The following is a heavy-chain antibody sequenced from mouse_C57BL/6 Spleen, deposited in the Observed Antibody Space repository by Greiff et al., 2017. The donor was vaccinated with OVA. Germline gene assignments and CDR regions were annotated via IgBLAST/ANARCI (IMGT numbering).Heavy chain of an antibody. Sequence: VQLQQPGPELVKPGASVKISCKASGYSFTDYNMNWVKQSNGKSLEWIGVINPNYGTTSYNQKFKGKATLTVDKSSSTAYMQLNSLTSEDSAVYYGAQSPTGTGYYAMDYWGQGTSVTVSS. D-gene: IGHD4-1*01. CDR3: AQSPTGTGYYAMDY. CDR2: INPNYGTT. CDR1: GYSFTDYN. J-gene: IGHJ4*01. V-gene: IGHV1-39*01.